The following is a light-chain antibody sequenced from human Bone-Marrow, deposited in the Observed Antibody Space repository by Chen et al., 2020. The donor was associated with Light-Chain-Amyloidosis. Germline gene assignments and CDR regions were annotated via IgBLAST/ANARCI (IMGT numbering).Light chain of an antibody. V-gene: IGLV3-25*03. CDR1: ALPTKY. CDR2: RGT. Sequence: SYDLTQPPSVSVSPRQTARITCSGDALPTKYAYWYQQKPVQAPVLVIHRGTERPSGISERFSGSSSGTTATLTISGVQAEDEADYHCQSADSSGTYEVIFGGGTKLTVL. J-gene: IGLJ2*01. CDR3: QSADSSGTYEVI.